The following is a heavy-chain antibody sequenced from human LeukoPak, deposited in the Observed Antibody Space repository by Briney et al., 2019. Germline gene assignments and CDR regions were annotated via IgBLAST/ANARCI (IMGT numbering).Heavy chain of an antibody. CDR3: ARLADYDSSGYLSY. Sequence: ASVKVSCKASGYTFTRYYMHWVRQAPGQGLEGMGIINPSGGSARYAQKCQGGVTMTRDTSTSTVYMEVSSLRSEDTAVYYCARLADYDSSGYLSYWGQGTLVTVSS. J-gene: IGHJ4*02. CDR2: INPSGGSA. D-gene: IGHD3-22*01. CDR1: GYTFTRYY. V-gene: IGHV1-46*01.